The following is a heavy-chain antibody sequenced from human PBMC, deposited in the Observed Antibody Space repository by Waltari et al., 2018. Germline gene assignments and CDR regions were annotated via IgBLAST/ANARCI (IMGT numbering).Heavy chain of an antibody. CDR2: IDPSDSYT. Sequence: EVQLVQSGAEVKRPGESLRISCQGSGSSFTNYWISWVRQMPGKGLEWMGRIDPSDSYTNYSPSFRGHVTISADKSISTAYLQWSSLKASDTAMYYCARHRDWGYYGSNSYYTLDYWGQGTLVTVSS. CDR3: ARHRDWGYYGSNSYYTLDY. J-gene: IGHJ4*02. D-gene: IGHD3-10*01. V-gene: IGHV5-10-1*03. CDR1: GSSFTNYW.